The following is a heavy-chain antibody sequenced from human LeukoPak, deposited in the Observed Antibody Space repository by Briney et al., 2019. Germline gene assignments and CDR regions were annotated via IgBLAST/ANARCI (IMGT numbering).Heavy chain of an antibody. J-gene: IGHJ4*02. CDR1: GFTFDDYA. CDR2: ISWNSGSI. D-gene: IGHD3-22*01. Sequence: GGSLRLSCAASGFTFDDYAMHWVRQAPGKGLEWVSGISWNSGSIGYADSVKGRFTISRDNAKNSLYLQMNSLRAEDTALYYCAKGPLYYYDSSGYTFDYWGQGTLVTVSS. V-gene: IGHV3-9*01. CDR3: AKGPLYYYDSSGYTFDY.